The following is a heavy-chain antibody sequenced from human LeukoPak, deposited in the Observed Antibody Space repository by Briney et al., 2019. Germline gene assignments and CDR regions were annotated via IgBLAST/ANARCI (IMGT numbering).Heavy chain of an antibody. J-gene: IGHJ5*02. CDR1: GYTFTSYG. Sequence: ASVKVSCKASGYTFTSYGISWVRQAPGQGLEWMGWISAYNGNTNYAQKLQGRVTMTTDTSTSTAYMELRSLRSDDTAVYYCARDSFHLGPAWFDPWGQGTLVTVSS. D-gene: IGHD3-16*01. V-gene: IGHV1-18*01. CDR3: ARDSFHLGPAWFDP. CDR2: ISAYNGNT.